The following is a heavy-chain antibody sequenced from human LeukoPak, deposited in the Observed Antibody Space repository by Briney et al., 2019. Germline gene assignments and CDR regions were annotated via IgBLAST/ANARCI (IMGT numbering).Heavy chain of an antibody. CDR3: ARLTGGLIDY. CDR1: GFTFSSYA. J-gene: IGHJ4*02. V-gene: IGHV3-74*01. Sequence: GGSLRLSCAASGFTFSSYAMHWVRQAPGKGLVWVSRINSDESGRSYADSVKGRFTISRDNAKNTLYLQMNSLRAEDTALYHCARLTGGLIDYWGQGTLVTVSS. CDR2: INSDESGR. D-gene: IGHD7-27*01.